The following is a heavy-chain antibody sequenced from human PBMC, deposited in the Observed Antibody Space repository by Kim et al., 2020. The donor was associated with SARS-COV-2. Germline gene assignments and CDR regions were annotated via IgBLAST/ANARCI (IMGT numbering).Heavy chain of an antibody. CDR1: GFTFSSYG. CDR2: ISYDGSNK. J-gene: IGHJ4*02. CDR3: AKGIVEMATNPRSGIDY. D-gene: IGHD2-15*01. V-gene: IGHV3-30*18. Sequence: GGSLRLSCAASGFTFSSYGMHWVRQAPGKGLEWVAVISYDGSNKYYADSVKGRFTISRDNSKNTLYLQMNSLRAEDTAVYYCAKGIVEMATNPRSGIDYWGQGTLVTVSS.